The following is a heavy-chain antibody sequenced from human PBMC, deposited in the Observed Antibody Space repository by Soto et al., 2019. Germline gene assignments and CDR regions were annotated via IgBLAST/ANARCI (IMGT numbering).Heavy chain of an antibody. CDR2: ISWNSGSI. CDR3: AKDTGDYYYYMDV. J-gene: IGHJ6*03. CDR1: GFTFDDYA. Sequence: EVQLAESWGGLVQPGRSLRLCCAASGFTFDDYAMHWVRQAPGKGLEWDSGISWNSGSIGYADSVKGRFTISRDNAKNSLYLQMNSLRAEDTALYYCAKDTGDYYYYMDVWGKGTTVTVSS. V-gene: IGHV3-9*01.